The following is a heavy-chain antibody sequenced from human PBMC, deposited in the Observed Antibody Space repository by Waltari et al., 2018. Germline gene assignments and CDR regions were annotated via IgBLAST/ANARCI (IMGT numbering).Heavy chain of an antibody. CDR2: ISSSSSYI. Sequence: EVQLVESGGGLVKPGGSLRLSCAASGFTFSSYSMHWVRQAPGKGLEWVSSISSSSSYIYYADSVKGRFTISRDNAKNSLYLQMNSLRAEDTAVYYCAREITMVRGVLFDLWGRGTLVTVSS. CDR3: AREITMVRGVLFDL. J-gene: IGHJ2*01. CDR1: GFTFSSYS. D-gene: IGHD3-10*01. V-gene: IGHV3-21*01.